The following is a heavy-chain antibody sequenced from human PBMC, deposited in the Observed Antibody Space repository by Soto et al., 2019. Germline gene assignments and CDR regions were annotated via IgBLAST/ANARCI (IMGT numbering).Heavy chain of an antibody. CDR1: GYTFTSYG. Sequence: ASVKVSCKASGYTFTSYGISWVRQAPGQRLEWMGWINTGNGYTKYSQKFQARVTITRDTSASTSYMQLSRLRSEDTAVYYCARDRGGYCSGGSCSEAWFDPWGQGTLVTVSS. CDR3: ARDRGGYCSGGSCSEAWFDP. CDR2: INTGNGYT. V-gene: IGHV1-3*04. D-gene: IGHD2-15*01. J-gene: IGHJ5*02.